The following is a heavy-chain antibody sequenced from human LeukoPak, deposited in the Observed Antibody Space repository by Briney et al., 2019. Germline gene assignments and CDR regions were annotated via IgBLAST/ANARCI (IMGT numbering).Heavy chain of an antibody. V-gene: IGHV4-34*01. Sequence: SETLSLTCGVFGVSFSGYYWSWIRQAPGKGLEWIGEINQYGSTKYNPSLRSRVTLSVDTSKKQFALNLTSVTAADSAVYYCARSLPQWLAPRGYWFDPWGQGTLATVSS. CDR2: INQYGST. D-gene: IGHD6-19*01. CDR3: ARSLPQWLAPRGYWFDP. CDR1: GVSFSGYY. J-gene: IGHJ5*02.